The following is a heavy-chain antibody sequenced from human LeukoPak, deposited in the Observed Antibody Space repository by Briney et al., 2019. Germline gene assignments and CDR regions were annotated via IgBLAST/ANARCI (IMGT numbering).Heavy chain of an antibody. CDR2: ISSSSSTI. CDR3: ARDSSGYYLRGYYFDY. J-gene: IGHJ4*02. Sequence: PGGSLRLSCAASGFTFSSYWMSWVRQAPGKGLEWVSYISSSSSTIYYADSVKGRFTISRDNAKNSLYLQMNSLRAEDTAVYYCARDSSGYYLRGYYFDYWGQGTLVTVSS. D-gene: IGHD3-22*01. V-gene: IGHV3-48*01. CDR1: GFTFSSYW.